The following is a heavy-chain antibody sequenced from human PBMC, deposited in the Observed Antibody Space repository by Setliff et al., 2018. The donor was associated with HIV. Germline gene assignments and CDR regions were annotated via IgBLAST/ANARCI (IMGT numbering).Heavy chain of an antibody. CDR2: ISSSSSYI. Sequence: GGSLSLSCAASGFTFSSYSMHWVRQAPGKGLEWGSSISSSSSYIYYADSVKGRFTISRDNAKNSLYLQMNSLRAEDTAVYYCARDRPRGGGSLDAFDVWGQGTMVTVAS. J-gene: IGHJ3*01. CDR1: GFTFSSYS. V-gene: IGHV3-21*01. D-gene: IGHD1-26*01. CDR3: ARDRPRGGGSLDAFDV.